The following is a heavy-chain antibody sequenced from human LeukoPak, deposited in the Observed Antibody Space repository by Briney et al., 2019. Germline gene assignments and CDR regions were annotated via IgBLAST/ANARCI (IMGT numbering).Heavy chain of an antibody. V-gene: IGHV3-30*01. J-gene: IGHJ4*02. D-gene: IGHD2-2*01. CDR3: ARGIGYCSSTSCPMDDY. CDR1: GFTFSSYA. CDR2: ISYDGSNK. Sequence: GGSLRLSCAASGFTFSSYAMHWVRQAPGKGLEWVAVISYDGSNKYYADSVKGRFTISRDNSKNTLYLQMNSLRAEDTAVYYCARGIGYCSSTSCPMDDYWGQGTLVTVSS.